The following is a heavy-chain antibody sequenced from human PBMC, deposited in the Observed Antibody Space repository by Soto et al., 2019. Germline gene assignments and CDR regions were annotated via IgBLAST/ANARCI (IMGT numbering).Heavy chain of an antibody. CDR1: GDSVSSNSAA. J-gene: IGHJ6*03. CDR3: ARAGYDFWSGYRYYYYYMDV. CDR2: TYYRSKWYN. Sequence: QSQTLSLTCAISGDSVSSNSAAWNWIRQSPSRGLEWLGRTYYRSKWYNDYAVSVKSRITINPDTSKNQFSLQLNSVTPEDTAVYYCARAGYDFWSGYRYYYYYMDVWGKGTTVTVSS. D-gene: IGHD3-3*01. V-gene: IGHV6-1*01.